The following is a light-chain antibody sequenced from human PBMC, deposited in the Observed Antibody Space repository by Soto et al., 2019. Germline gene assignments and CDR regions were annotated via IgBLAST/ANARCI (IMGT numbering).Light chain of an antibody. CDR1: SSDVGGYKH. CDR3: NSQRSSGTRV. V-gene: IGLV2-14*01. Sequence: QSVLTQPASVSGSPGQSITISCTGTSSDVGGYKHVSWYQHHPGKAPKLMIYEVSDRPSGVSNRFSGSKSGYTASLTISGLQAEDEADYYCNSQRSSGTRVFGTGTKLTV. J-gene: IGLJ1*01. CDR2: EVS.